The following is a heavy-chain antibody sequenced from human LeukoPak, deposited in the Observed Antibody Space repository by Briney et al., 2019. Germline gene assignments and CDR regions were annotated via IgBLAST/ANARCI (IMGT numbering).Heavy chain of an antibody. CDR1: GGSISSGDYY. D-gene: IGHD6-13*01. V-gene: IGHV4-30-4*01. J-gene: IGHJ4*02. Sequence: PSETLSLTCTVSGGSISSGDYYWSWIRQPPGKGLEWIAYMYYSGSTYYNPSLKSRVTMSADTSKNQLSLKLSSVTAADTAVYYCARDMRQLVPYYFDYWGQGTLVTVSS. CDR2: MYYSGST. CDR3: ARDMRQLVPYYFDY.